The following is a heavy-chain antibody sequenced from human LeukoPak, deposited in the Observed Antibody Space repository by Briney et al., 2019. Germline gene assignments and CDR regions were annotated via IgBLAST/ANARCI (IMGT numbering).Heavy chain of an antibody. Sequence: GGSLRLSCAASGFTFSSYSMNWVRQAPGKGLEWVSSISSSSSYIYYADSVKGRFTISRDNAKNSLYLQMNSLRAEDTAVYYCARGRSGGYSYGPNDYWGQGTLVTVSS. J-gene: IGHJ4*02. CDR1: GFTFSSYS. CDR2: ISSSSSYI. CDR3: ARGRSGGYSYGPNDY. V-gene: IGHV3-21*01. D-gene: IGHD5-18*01.